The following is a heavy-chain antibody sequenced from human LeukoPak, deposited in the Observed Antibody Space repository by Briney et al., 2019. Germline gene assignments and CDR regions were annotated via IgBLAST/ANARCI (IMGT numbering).Heavy chain of an antibody. CDR1: GGSFSGYY. V-gene: IGHV4-34*01. CDR2: INHSGST. Sequence: SETLSLTCAVYGGSFSGYYWSWIRQPPGKGLEWIGEINHSGSTNYNPSLKSRVTISVDTSKDQFSLKLSSVTAADTAVYYCARALRGLWFGELFVWFDPWGQGTLVTVYS. CDR3: ARALRGLWFGELFVWFDP. J-gene: IGHJ5*02. D-gene: IGHD3-10*01.